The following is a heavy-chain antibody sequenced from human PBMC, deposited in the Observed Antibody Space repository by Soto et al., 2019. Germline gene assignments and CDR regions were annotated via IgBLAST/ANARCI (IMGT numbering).Heavy chain of an antibody. V-gene: IGHV1-18*01. Sequence: ASVKVSCKASGYIFTSFGISWVRQAPGQGLEWMGWISAYNGNTNYAQNLQGRVTMTTDTSTSIAYMELRSLRSDDTAVYYCARDNSRLYFDYWGQGALVTVSS. CDR1: GYIFTSFG. CDR3: ARDNSRLYFDY. J-gene: IGHJ4*02. CDR2: ISAYNGNT. D-gene: IGHD1-26*01.